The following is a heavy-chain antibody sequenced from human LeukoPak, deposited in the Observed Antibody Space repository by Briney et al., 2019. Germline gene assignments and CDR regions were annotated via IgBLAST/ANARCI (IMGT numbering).Heavy chain of an antibody. D-gene: IGHD4-17*01. CDR3: ARVGRGYGDYVYYYGMDV. CDR2: IIPIFGTA. J-gene: IGHJ6*02. V-gene: IGHV1-69*01. CDR1: GGTFSSSS. Sequence: ASVKVSCKASGGTFSSSSISWVRQAPGQGLEWMGGIIPIFGTANYAQKFQGRVTITADESTSTAYMELSSLRSEDTAVYYCARVGRGYGDYVYYYGMDVWGQGTTVTVSS.